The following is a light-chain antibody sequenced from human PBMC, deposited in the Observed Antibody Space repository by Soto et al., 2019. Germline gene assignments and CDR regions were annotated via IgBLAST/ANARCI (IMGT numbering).Light chain of an antibody. CDR1: SSDVGAYNH. V-gene: IGLV2-14*03. J-gene: IGLJ1*01. Sequence: QSALTKPASVSGSPGQSITISCTGTSSDVGAYNHVSWFQHHPGKAPKLMIYDVSNRPSGVSNCFSGSKSGNTAPLTISGLQAEDEADYYCLSYTTSTTYVFGTGTKVTVL. CDR3: LSYTTSTTYV. CDR2: DVS.